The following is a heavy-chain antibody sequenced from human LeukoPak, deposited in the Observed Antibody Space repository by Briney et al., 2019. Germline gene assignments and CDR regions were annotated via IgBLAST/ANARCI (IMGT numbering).Heavy chain of an antibody. CDR3: ARVRRSAYDILTGYYIDWVYGMDV. CDR1: GYTFTSYD. Sequence: GASVTVSCTASGYTFTSYDINWVRQAPGQGLEWMGWMNPNSGSTGYAQTFQGRVTMTRNTSISTAYMELSSLRSEDTAVYYCARVRRSAYDILTGYYIDWVYGMDVWGQGTTVTVSS. V-gene: IGHV1-8*01. CDR2: MNPNSGST. J-gene: IGHJ6*02. D-gene: IGHD3-9*01.